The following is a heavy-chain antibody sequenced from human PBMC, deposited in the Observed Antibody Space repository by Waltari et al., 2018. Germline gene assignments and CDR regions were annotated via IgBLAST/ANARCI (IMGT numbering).Heavy chain of an antibody. V-gene: IGHV1-69*01. J-gene: IGHJ3*02. CDR2: FIPVFRSA. CDR1: GGTFSHYA. CDR3: ARPRTTVGTGLWNDGLQI. D-gene: IGHD1-1*01. Sequence: QVQLVQSGAEVKKPGSSVKVSCKASGGTFSHYAITWVRQAPGQGLEWMGGFIPVFRSAHYAQNFLDRVTITAEESTSTAYMELMGLTSDDTAVYYCARPRTTVGTGLWNDGLQIWGQGTLVTVSS.